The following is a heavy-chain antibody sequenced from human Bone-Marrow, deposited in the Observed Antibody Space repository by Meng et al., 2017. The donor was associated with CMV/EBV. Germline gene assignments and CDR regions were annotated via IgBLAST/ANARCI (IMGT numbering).Heavy chain of an antibody. CDR1: GDSVSSNSAA. V-gene: IGHV6-1*01. D-gene: IGHD6-25*01. J-gene: IGHJ3*02. CDR3: ARSWDSSGDAFDI. Sequence: LRLSCAISGDSVSSNSAALNWIRQSPSRGLEWLGRTYYRSKWYNDYAVSVKSRITINPDTSKNQFSLQLNSVTPEDTAVYYCARSWDSSGDAFDIWGQGTMVTVSS. CDR2: TYYRSKWYN.